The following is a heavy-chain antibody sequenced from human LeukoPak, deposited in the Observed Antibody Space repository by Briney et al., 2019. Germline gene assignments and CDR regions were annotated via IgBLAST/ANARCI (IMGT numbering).Heavy chain of an antibody. CDR3: ASNKYSSGWYARGNYYMDV. CDR2: IYTSGIT. D-gene: IGHD6-19*01. CDR1: GGSISSGSYY. V-gene: IGHV4-61*02. Sequence: PSETLSLXCTVSGGSISSGSYYWSWIRQPAGKGLEWIGRIYTSGITNYNPSLKSRVTISVDTSKNQFSLKLSSVTAADTAVYYCASNKYSSGWYARGNYYMDVWGKGTTVTVSS. J-gene: IGHJ6*03.